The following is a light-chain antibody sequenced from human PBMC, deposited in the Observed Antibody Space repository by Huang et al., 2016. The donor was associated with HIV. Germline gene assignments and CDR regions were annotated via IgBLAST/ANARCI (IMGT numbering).Light chain of an antibody. J-gene: IGKJ2*01. CDR2: AAI. CDR3: QQSDRTPRT. Sequence: DIQMTQSPSSLSAFIGDRVIISCRASQNISRYLNWYQQKQGKAPKLLIYAAIILQGGVPSTFSGSGSGTDFTLTITNLQPEDSATYYCQQSDRTPRTFGQGTKLEIK. V-gene: IGKV1-39*01. CDR1: QNISRY.